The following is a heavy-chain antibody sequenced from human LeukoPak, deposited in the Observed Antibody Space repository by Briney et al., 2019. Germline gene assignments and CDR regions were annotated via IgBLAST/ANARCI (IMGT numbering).Heavy chain of an antibody. D-gene: IGHD3-22*01. J-gene: IGHJ4*02. CDR3: ARAYKYYYDSRGYYPAALDN. CDR1: GFTYSIYL. Sequence: TGGSLRLSCAASGFTYSIYLMNWVRQVPGKGLEWVANINPDGSEKYYVDSVQGRFTISRDSAKNSLYLQMHSLRAEDTAVYFCARAYKYYYDSRGYYPAALDNWGRGTMVTVSS. CDR2: INPDGSEK. V-gene: IGHV3-7*04.